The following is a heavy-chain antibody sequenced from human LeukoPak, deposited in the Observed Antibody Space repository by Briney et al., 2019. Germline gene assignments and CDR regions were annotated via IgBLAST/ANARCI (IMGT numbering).Heavy chain of an antibody. D-gene: IGHD3-9*01. CDR1: GFTFSSYG. Sequence: GGSLRLSCAASGFTFSSYGIHWGRQAPGEGLEWVSAISGSGGSTYYADSVQGRLTIFRDNSKNTLYLQMNSMRAEDTAVYYCANLRGVLRYFDWLLRDWGQGTLVTVSS. J-gene: IGHJ4*02. CDR2: ISGSGGST. V-gene: IGHV3-23*01. CDR3: ANLRGVLRYFDWLLRD.